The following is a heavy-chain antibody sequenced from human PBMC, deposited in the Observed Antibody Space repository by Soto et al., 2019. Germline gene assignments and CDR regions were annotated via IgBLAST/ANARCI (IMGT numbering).Heavy chain of an antibody. CDR2: IIPIFGTA. D-gene: IGHD5-12*01. J-gene: IGHJ4*02. V-gene: IGHV1-69*13. CDR3: ASRYSGYDFGFDY. CDR1: GGTFSSYA. Sequence: ASVKVSCKASGGTFSSYAISWVRQAPGQGLEWMGGIIPIFGTANYAQKFQGRVTITADESTSTAYMELSSLRSEDTAVYYCASRYSGYDFGFDYWRQGTLVTVSS.